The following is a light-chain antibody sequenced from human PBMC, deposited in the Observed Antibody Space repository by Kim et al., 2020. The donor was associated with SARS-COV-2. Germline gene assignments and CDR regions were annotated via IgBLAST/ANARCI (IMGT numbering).Light chain of an antibody. V-gene: IGKV1-39*01. J-gene: IGKJ3*01. Sequence: DIQMTQSPSSLSASVGDRVTITCRASQSISSYLNWYLQKPGKAPKVLIYAASSLQSGVPSRFSGSGSGTDFTLTISSLQPEDFATYYCQQSYSTPPVFGPGTKVDIK. CDR2: AAS. CDR3: QQSYSTPPV. CDR1: QSISSY.